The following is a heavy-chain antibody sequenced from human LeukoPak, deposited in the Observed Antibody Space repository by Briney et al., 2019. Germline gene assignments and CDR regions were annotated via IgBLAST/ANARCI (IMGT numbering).Heavy chain of an antibody. D-gene: IGHD2-2*02. Sequence: GGSLRLSCAASGFTFSSYSMNWVRQAPGKGLEWVSSISSSSSYIYYADSVKGRFTISRDNAKNSLYLQMNSLRAEDTAVYYCAKSMQLYGGIDYWGQGTLVTVSS. V-gene: IGHV3-21*01. CDR1: GFTFSSYS. CDR3: AKSMQLYGGIDY. J-gene: IGHJ4*02. CDR2: ISSSSSYI.